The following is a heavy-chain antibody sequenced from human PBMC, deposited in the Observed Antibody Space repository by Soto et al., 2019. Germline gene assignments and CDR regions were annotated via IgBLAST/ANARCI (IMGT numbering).Heavy chain of an antibody. V-gene: IGHV3-15*07. Sequence: GGSLRLSCVVSGLTLSDIWMNWVRQAPGKGLEWVGCIKSKAAGGTTDYAAPVKGRFSISRDDSTNALFLHINSLRTEDTGVYYCSYGAHQYFDYWGQGA. CDR1: GLTLSDIW. J-gene: IGHJ4*02. CDR3: SYGAHQYFDY. CDR2: IKSKAAGGTT. D-gene: IGHD4-17*01.